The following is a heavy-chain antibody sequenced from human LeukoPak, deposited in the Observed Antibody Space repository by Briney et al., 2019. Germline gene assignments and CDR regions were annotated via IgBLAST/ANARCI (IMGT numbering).Heavy chain of an antibody. CDR3: VISNDYYLNYFDS. CDR2: LYYRGST. J-gene: IGHJ4*02. V-gene: IGHV4-39*01. Sequence: SETLSLTCSVSGGSINSDTYYWGWIRQPPGNGLEWIGSLYYRGSTYSNPSLKSRITISVDTSKNQFSLKLTPVTAADTGVYFCVISNDYYLNYFDSWGQGTLVTVSS. D-gene: IGHD3-22*01. CDR1: GGSINSDTYY.